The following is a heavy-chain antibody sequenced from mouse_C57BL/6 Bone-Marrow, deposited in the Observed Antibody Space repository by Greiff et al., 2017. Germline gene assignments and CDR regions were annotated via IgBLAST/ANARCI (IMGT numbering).Heavy chain of an antibody. J-gene: IGHJ4*01. Sequence: EVQLVESGGGLVKPGGSLKLSCAASGFTFSSYAMSWVRQTPEKRLEWVATISDGGSYTYYPDTVKGRFTISRDNAKNNLSLQMSHLKSEDTAMYYYASDDNVDAMDYWGQGTSVTVSS. CDR2: ISDGGSYT. CDR1: GFTFSSYA. D-gene: IGHD1-3*01. CDR3: ASDDNVDAMDY. V-gene: IGHV5-4*01.